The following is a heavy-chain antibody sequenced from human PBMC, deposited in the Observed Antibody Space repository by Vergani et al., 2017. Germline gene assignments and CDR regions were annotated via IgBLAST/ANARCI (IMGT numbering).Heavy chain of an antibody. D-gene: IGHD3-3*01. CDR2: ISHSGST. Sequence: QVQLQQWGAGLLKPSETLSLTCAVYGGSFSGYYWSWIRQPPGKGLEWIGEISHSGSTNYNPSLKSRVTISVDTSKKQFALRLSSVTAADTAMYYCARAGGAITIFGVVIMAFDYWGQGTLVTVSS. V-gene: IGHV4-34*01. CDR3: ARAGGAITIFGVVIMAFDY. J-gene: IGHJ4*02. CDR1: GGSFSGYY.